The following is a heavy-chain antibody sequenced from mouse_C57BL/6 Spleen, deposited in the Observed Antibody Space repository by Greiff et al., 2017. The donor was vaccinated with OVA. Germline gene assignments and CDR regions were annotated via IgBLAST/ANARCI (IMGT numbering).Heavy chain of an antibody. V-gene: IGHV5-16*01. Sequence: DVHLVESEGGLVQPGSSMKLSCTASGFTFSDYYMAWVRQVPEKGLEWVANINYDGSSTYYLDSLKSRFIISRDNAKNILYLQMSSLKSEDTATYYCARVYDGYLLDAMDYWGQGTSVTVSS. CDR2: INYDGSST. J-gene: IGHJ4*01. CDR3: ARVYDGYLLDAMDY. D-gene: IGHD2-3*01. CDR1: GFTFSDYY.